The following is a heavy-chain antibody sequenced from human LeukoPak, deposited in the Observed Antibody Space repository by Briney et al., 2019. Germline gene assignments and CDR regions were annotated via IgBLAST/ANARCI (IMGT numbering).Heavy chain of an antibody. CDR3: ARLSGGYSSSTYYFDY. Sequence: PSETLSLTCTASGGSISSSSYYWGWIRQPPGKGLEWIGSIYYSGSTYYNPSLKSRVTISVDTSKNQFSLKLSSVTAADTAVYYCARLSGGYSSSTYYFDYWGQGTLVTVSS. V-gene: IGHV4-39*01. CDR2: IYYSGST. D-gene: IGHD6-13*01. J-gene: IGHJ4*02. CDR1: GGSISSSSYY.